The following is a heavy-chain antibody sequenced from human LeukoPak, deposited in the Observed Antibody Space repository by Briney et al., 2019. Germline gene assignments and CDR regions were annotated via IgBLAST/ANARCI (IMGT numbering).Heavy chain of an antibody. CDR1: GFIFSSYW. V-gene: IGHV3-7*01. CDR2: IKQDGSEK. J-gene: IGHJ4*02. D-gene: IGHD3-3*01. CDR3: ARDFPWSGYYTPPALDY. Sequence: GGSLRLFCAASGFIFSSYWMSWVRQAPGKGLEWVANIKQDGSEKYYVDSVKGRFTISRDNAKNSLYLQMNSLRAEDTAVYYCARDFPWSGYYTPPALDYWGQGTLVTVSS.